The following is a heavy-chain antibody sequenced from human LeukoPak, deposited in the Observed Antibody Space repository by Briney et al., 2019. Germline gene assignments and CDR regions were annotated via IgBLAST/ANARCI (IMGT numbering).Heavy chain of an antibody. CDR2: IYPGDSET. CDR1: GSQFTNYW. D-gene: IGHD4-17*01. CDR3: ARALRTGQGDYVPVL. J-gene: IGHJ4*02. V-gene: IGHV5-51*01. Sequence: GESLQISCQASGSQFTNYWIGGVRQLPGKGLEWMPIIYPGDSETRYSPSFQGQVTISADKSIGTMYLQWSSLKASDTAMYYCARALRTGQGDYVPVLWGQGTLVTVSS.